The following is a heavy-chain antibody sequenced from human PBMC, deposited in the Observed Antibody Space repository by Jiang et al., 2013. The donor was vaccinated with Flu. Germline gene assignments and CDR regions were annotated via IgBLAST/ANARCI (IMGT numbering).Heavy chain of an antibody. CDR3: ARRGYSYSFDY. V-gene: IGHV5-51*01. CDR2: IYPGDSDT. D-gene: IGHD5-18*01. Sequence: AEVKKPGESLKISCKVSGYSFTNYWIGWVRQMPGRGPEWMGIIYPGDSDTTYSPSFQGQVTLSVDESISTAYLQWSSLKAADTAMYFCARRGYSYSFDYWGQGTLVTVSS. CDR1: GYSFTNYW. J-gene: IGHJ4*02.